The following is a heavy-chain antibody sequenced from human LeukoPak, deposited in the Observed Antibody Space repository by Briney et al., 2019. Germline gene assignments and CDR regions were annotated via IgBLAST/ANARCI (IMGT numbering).Heavy chain of an antibody. J-gene: IGHJ4*02. D-gene: IGHD6-19*01. CDR2: IIPILGIA. CDR1: GGTFSSYA. V-gene: IGHV1-69*04. CDR3: ARDRAVAGTSDLDY. Sequence: GASVKVSCKASGGTFSSYAISWVRQAPGQGLEWMGRIIPILGIANYAQKFQGRVTITADKSTSTAYMELSSLRSEDTAVYYCARDRAVAGTSDLDYWGQGTLVTVSS.